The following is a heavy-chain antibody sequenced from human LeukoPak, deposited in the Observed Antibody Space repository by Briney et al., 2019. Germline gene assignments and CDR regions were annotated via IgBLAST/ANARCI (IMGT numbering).Heavy chain of an antibody. D-gene: IGHD2-2*01. CDR3: AKDPGCSSTSCYHDP. V-gene: IGHV3-30*02. Sequence: GGSLRLSSAASGFTCSSYGMHWVRQARGKGLEWVAFIRYDGSNKYYADSVKGRFTISRDNSKNTLYLQMNSLRAEDTAVYYCAKDPGCSSTSCYHDPWGQGTLVTVSS. J-gene: IGHJ5*02. CDR2: IRYDGSNK. CDR1: GFTCSSYG.